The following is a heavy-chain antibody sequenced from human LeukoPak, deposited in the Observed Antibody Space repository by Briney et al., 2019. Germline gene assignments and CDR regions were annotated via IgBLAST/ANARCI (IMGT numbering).Heavy chain of an antibody. D-gene: IGHD1-26*01. J-gene: IGHJ4*02. CDR3: ARALVGAATLSY. Sequence: GESLKISCKGSGYSFTTYWIAWVRQMPGKGLEWMGVVYPGDSDTRYSPSFQGQVTLSADKSISTAYLQWSSLKASDTAIYYCARALVGAATLSYWGQGTLVTVSS. V-gene: IGHV5-51*01. CDR2: VYPGDSDT. CDR1: GYSFTTYW.